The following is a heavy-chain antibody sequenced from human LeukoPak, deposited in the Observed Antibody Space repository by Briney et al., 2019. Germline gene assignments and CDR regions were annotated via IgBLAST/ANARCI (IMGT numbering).Heavy chain of an antibody. J-gene: IGHJ4*02. CDR1: GGSFSGYY. CDR2: INHSGST. V-gene: IGHV4-34*01. D-gene: IGHD7-27*01. CDR3: ARRSSGDDDY. Sequence: SETLSLTCAVYGGSFSGYYWSWIRQPPGKGLEWIGEINHSGSTNYNPSLKSRVTISVDTSKNQFSLKPSSVTAADTAVYYCARRSSGDDDYWGQGTLVTVSS.